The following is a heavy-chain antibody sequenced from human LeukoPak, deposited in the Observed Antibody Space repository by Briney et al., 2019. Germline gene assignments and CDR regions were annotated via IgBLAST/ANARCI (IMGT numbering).Heavy chain of an antibody. CDR2: ISSSSTI. Sequence: GGSLRLSCAASGFTFSSYSMNWVRQAPGKGLEWVSYISSSSTIYYADSVKGRFTISRDNAKNSLYLQMNSLRAEDTAVYYCARDLSDFWSGYSPYYFDYWGQGTLVTVSS. CDR3: ARDLSDFWSGYSPYYFDY. J-gene: IGHJ4*02. V-gene: IGHV3-48*01. D-gene: IGHD3-3*01. CDR1: GFTFSSYS.